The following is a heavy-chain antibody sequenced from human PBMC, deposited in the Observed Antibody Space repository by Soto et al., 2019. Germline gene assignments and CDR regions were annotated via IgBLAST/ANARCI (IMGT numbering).Heavy chain of an antibody. CDR3: ARDLTGDPGNFDY. CDR2: IYYSGST. CDR1: GGSISSGDYY. J-gene: IGHJ4*02. Sequence: SETLSLTCTVSGGSISSGDYYWSWIRQPPGKGLEWIGYIYYSGSTYYNPSLKSRVTISVDTSKNQFSLKLSSVTAADTAVYYCARDLTGDPGNFDYWGQGTLVTVSS. V-gene: IGHV4-30-4*01. D-gene: IGHD7-27*01.